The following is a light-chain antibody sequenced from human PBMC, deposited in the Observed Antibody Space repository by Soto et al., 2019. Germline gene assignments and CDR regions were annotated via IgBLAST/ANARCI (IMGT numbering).Light chain of an antibody. CDR1: QSVNSNY. V-gene: IGKV3-20*01. CDR3: QQFGTSPLWK. Sequence: ILLTHSPGTLALSRLERATLCCSAIQSVNSNYLAWYQKKPGQSPRLLMYETSTRATGIPDRLSGSGSGTDFTLTISRLEPEDFAVYFCQQFGTSPLWKFGEGTKVDIK. J-gene: IGKJ1*01. CDR2: ETS.